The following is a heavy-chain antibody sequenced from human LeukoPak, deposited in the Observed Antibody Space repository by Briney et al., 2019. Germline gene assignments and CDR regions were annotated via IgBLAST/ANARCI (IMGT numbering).Heavy chain of an antibody. Sequence: PGRSLRLSCATSGFTFSSYGMHWVRQAPGKGLEWVAVISHDGSREYYVDSVKGRFTISRDNSKNTLYLQMNSLRAEDTAVYYCARDPGFGELLSGFDYWGQGTLVTVSS. J-gene: IGHJ4*02. CDR1: GFTFSSYG. CDR3: ARDPGFGELLSGFDY. D-gene: IGHD3-10*01. CDR2: ISHDGSRE. V-gene: IGHV3-30-3*01.